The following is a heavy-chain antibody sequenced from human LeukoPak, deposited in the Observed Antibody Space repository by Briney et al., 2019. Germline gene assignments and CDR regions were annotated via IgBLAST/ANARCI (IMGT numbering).Heavy chain of an antibody. CDR1: GGSISSYY. CDR3: ATIDYGDSRLGMDV. D-gene: IGHD4-17*01. Sequence: PSETLSLTCTVSGGSISSYYWSWIRQPSGKGLEWIGYIYYSGSTNYNPSLKSRVTISVDTSKNQFSLKLSSVTAADTAVYYCATIDYGDSRLGMDVWGQGTTVTVSS. J-gene: IGHJ6*02. CDR2: IYYSGST. V-gene: IGHV4-59*01.